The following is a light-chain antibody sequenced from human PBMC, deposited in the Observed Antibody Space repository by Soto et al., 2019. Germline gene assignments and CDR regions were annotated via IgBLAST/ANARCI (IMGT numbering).Light chain of an antibody. CDR1: QNINSN. J-gene: IGKJ1*01. CDR2: SAL. CDR3: QHYNSSAPEGT. V-gene: IGKV3D-15*01. Sequence: EIVLTQSPVTLSVSPGERATLSCRASQNINSNLAWYQQKPGQAPTLLIYSALTRVMGIPVRFSGSESGTEFTLTISSLKSEDFAVYYCQHYNSSAPEGTFGQGTKVDIK.